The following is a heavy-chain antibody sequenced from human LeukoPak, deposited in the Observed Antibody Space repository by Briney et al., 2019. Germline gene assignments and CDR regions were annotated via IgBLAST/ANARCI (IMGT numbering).Heavy chain of an antibody. CDR1: GGSFSGYY. V-gene: IGHV4-34*01. Sequence: SETLSLTCAVYGGSFSGYYWSWIRQPPGKGLEWIGEIYHSGSTNYNPSLKSRVTISVDKSKNQFSLKLSSVTAADTAVYYCARISGWYSPVRYYFDYWGQGTLVTVSS. CDR3: ARISGWYSPVRYYFDY. CDR2: IYHSGST. J-gene: IGHJ4*02. D-gene: IGHD6-19*01.